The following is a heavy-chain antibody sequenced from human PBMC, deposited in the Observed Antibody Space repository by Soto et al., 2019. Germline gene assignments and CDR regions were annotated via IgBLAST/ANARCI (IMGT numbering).Heavy chain of an antibody. CDR3: ARDTGNAFDD. CDR2: ISPHNGNT. V-gene: IGHV1-18*01. Sequence: HVQLVQSGGELKKPGASVKVSCNTSGYTFNTYFITWVRQAPGQGLEWMGWISPHNGNTNYAEKFQGRVTMTADTITKTAYMELRNLRIDDTAVYDCARDTGNAFDDWGQGTPVTVSS. CDR1: GYTFNTYF. J-gene: IGHJ4*02.